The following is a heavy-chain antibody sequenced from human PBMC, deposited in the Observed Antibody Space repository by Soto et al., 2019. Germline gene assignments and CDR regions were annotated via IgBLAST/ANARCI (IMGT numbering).Heavy chain of an antibody. V-gene: IGHV3-33*01. CDR2: IWYDGSNK. J-gene: IGHJ2*01. Sequence: QVQLVESGGGVVQPGRSLRLSCAASGFTFSSYGMHWVRQAPGKGLEWVAVIWYDGSNKYYVDSVKGRFTISRDNDKNTLYLQVNSLRAEDTAVYYCARDRGGWYFDLWGRGTLVTVCS. CDR1: GFTFSSYG. D-gene: IGHD5-12*01. CDR3: ARDRGGWYFDL.